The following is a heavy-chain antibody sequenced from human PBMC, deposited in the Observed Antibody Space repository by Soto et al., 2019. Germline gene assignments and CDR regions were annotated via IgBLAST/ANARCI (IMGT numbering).Heavy chain of an antibody. J-gene: IGHJ5*02. CDR1: GDSIISSDFY. Sequence: SETLSLTCTVSGDSIISSDFYWGWVRQPPGKGLEWIGSIFYLGSSYYNPSLKSRVTMSVDTSKNQFSLRLRSVTAADTALYFCARHSLALRKNNWSDPWGQGIMVTVSS. CDR3: ARHSLALRKNNWSDP. D-gene: IGHD3-3*02. V-gene: IGHV4-39*01. CDR2: IFYLGSS.